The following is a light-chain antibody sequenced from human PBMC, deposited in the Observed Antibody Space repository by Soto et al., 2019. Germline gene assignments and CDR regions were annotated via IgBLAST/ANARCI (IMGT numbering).Light chain of an antibody. V-gene: IGLV2-14*01. Sequence: QSVLTQPASVSGSPGQSITISCTGTSSDVGGYNYVSWYQQHPGEAPKLIIYDFSYRPSGVSNRFSGSNFGNTASLTIFGLQAEDEADYFCNSYSSSSPYVFGTGTKVTVL. J-gene: IGLJ1*01. CDR3: NSYSSSSPYV. CDR1: SSDVGGYNY. CDR2: DFS.